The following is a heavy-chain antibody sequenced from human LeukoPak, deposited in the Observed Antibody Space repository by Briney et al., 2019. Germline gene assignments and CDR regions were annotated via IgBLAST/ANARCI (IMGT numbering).Heavy chain of an antibody. V-gene: IGHV1-2*02. CDR1: GYTFTGYY. CDR3: ARDQEGIVVVPAAMGY. D-gene: IGHD2-2*01. J-gene: IGHJ4*02. CDR2: INPNSGGT. Sequence: ASVKVSCKASGYTFTGYYMHWVRQAPGQGLEWMGWINPNSGGTNYAQKFQGRVTMTRDTSISTAYMELSRLRSDDTAVYYCARDQEGIVVVPAAMGYWDQGTLATVSS.